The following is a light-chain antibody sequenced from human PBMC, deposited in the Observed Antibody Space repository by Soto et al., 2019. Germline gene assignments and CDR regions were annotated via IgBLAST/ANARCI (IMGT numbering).Light chain of an antibody. V-gene: IGKV3-11*01. CDR2: DAS. J-gene: IGKJ4*01. CDR1: QSVSSY. Sequence: EIVLTQSPATLSLSPGERATLSCRASQSVSSYLAWYQQKPGQAPRLLIYDASNRATGTPARFSGSGSGTDFTLTISSLEPEDFAVYYCQQRSNWPLTFGGGTKV. CDR3: QQRSNWPLT.